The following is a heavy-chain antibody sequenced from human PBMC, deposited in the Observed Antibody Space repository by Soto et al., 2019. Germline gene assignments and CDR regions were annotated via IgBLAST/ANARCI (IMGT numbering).Heavy chain of an antibody. CDR3: ARGVPRYCTNGVCLNWFDP. D-gene: IGHD2-8*01. J-gene: IGHJ5*02. CDR1: GGSFSGYY. Sequence: SATLSLTCAVYGGSFSGYYWSWIRQPPGKGLEWIGEINHSGSTNYNPSLKSRVTISVDTSKNQFSLKLSSVTAADTAVYYCARGVPRYCTNGVCLNWFDPWGQGTLVTVSS. CDR2: INHSGST. V-gene: IGHV4-34*01.